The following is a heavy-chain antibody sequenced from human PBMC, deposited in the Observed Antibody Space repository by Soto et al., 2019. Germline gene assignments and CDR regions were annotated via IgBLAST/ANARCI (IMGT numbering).Heavy chain of an antibody. CDR1: GGSFSGYY. J-gene: IGHJ4*02. Sequence: SENLSLTCAVYGGSFSGYYWSWIRQPPGKGLEWIGEINHSGSTNYNPSLKSRVTISVDTSKNQFSLKLSSVTAADTAVYYFARVGYYYGSGIPNDYWVQGTLVT. CDR3: ARVGYYYGSGIPNDY. V-gene: IGHV4-34*01. D-gene: IGHD3-10*01. CDR2: INHSGST.